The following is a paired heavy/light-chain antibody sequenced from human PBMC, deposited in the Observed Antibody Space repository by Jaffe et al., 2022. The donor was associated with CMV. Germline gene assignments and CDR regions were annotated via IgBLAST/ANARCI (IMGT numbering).Heavy chain of an antibody. CDR2: IHKSGTTT. Sequence: DVQLVESGGGLAQPGGSLRLSCAASGFTFSSYEMNWVRQAPGKGLEWISYIHKSGTTTHYADSVRGRFTISRDNAKNSLYLQMSSLRAEDTAVYYCAESPWLGFWGQGTLVTVSS. J-gene: IGHJ4*02. V-gene: IGHV3-48*03. D-gene: IGHD5-12*01. CDR1: GFTFSSYE. CDR3: AESPWLGF.
Light chain of an antibody. J-gene: IGKJ1*01. Sequence: ETVMTQSPATLSVSPGERATLSCRASQSVGSNLAWYQQKPGQAPRLLINGASNRVTGIPARFSGSGSGTEFTLTISSLQSEDFAAYYCQQYNNWPRTFGQGTKVEIK. V-gene: IGKV3-15*01. CDR1: QSVGSN. CDR3: QQYNNWPRT. CDR2: GAS.